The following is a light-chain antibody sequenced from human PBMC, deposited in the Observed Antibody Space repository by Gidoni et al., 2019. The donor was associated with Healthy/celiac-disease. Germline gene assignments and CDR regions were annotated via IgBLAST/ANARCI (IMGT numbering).Light chain of an antibody. J-gene: IGKJ5*01. V-gene: IGKV3-11*01. CDR2: DAS. CDR1: QSVSSY. Sequence: EIVLTQSPATLSLSPGERANLSCRASQSVSSYLAWYQQKPGQAPRLLIDDASNRATGIPARFSGSGSGTDFTLTISSLEPEDFAVYYCQQRSNWLITFGQGTRLEIK. CDR3: QQRSNWLIT.